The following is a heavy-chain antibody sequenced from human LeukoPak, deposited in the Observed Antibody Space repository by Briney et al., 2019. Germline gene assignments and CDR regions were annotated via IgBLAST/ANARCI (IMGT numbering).Heavy chain of an antibody. CDR3: PRQSYASGWNPFDY. Sequence: PGGSLRLSCAASGFTLSNYAMSWVRQAPGKGLEWVSTISGGGITTYYADSAKGRFTISRDNSKNTMFLQMNSLRADDTAVYYCPRQSYASGWNPFDYWGQGILVTVSS. J-gene: IGHJ4*02. D-gene: IGHD6-19*01. V-gene: IGHV3-23*01. CDR2: ISGGGITT. CDR1: GFTLSNYA.